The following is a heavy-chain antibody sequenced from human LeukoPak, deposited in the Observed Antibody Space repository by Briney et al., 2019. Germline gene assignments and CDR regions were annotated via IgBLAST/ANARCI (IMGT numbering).Heavy chain of an antibody. J-gene: IGHJ6*03. D-gene: IGHD3-3*01. Sequence: SETLSLTCTVSGGSISSSSYYWGWIRQPPGKGLEWIGSIYYSGSTYYNPSLKSRVTISVDTSKNQFSLKLSSVTAADTAVYYCARDVGDFWSGYHYYMDVWGKGTTVTVSS. CDR3: ARDVGDFWSGYHYYMDV. CDR1: GGSISSSSYY. V-gene: IGHV4-39*07. CDR2: IYYSGST.